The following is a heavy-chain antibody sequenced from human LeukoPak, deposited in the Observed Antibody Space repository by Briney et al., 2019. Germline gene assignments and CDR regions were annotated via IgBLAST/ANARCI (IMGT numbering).Heavy chain of an antibody. CDR3: AKDTAGIAARLNYYYGMDV. Sequence: GGSLRLSCAASGFTFDDYAMHWVRQAPGKGLEWVSLISGDGGSTYYADSVKGRFTISRDNSKNSLYLQMNSLGTEDTALYYCAKDTAGIAARLNYYYGMDVWGQGTTVTVSS. V-gene: IGHV3-43*02. D-gene: IGHD6-6*01. CDR1: GFTFDDYA. CDR2: ISGDGGST. J-gene: IGHJ6*02.